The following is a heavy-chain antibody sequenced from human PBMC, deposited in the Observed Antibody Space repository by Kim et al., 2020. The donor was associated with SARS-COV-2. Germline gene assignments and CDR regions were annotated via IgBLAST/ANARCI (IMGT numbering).Heavy chain of an antibody. CDR3: ARGPGTIVATTKGAFDI. Sequence: ASVKVSCKASGYTFTSYGISWVRQAPGQGLEWMGWISAYNGNTNYAQKLQGRVTMTTDTSTSTAYMELRSLRSDDTAVYYCARGPGTIVATTKGAFDIWGQGTMVTVSS. J-gene: IGHJ3*02. CDR2: ISAYNGNT. CDR1: GYTFTSYG. D-gene: IGHD5-12*01. V-gene: IGHV1-18*01.